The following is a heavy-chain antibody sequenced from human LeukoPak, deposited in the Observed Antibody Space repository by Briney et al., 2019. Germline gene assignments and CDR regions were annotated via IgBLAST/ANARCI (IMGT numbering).Heavy chain of an antibody. Sequence: GGSLRLSCAASGFTVSSNYMSWVRQAPGKGLEWVSVIYSGGSTYYADSVKGRFTISRNNSKNTLYLQMNSLRAEDTAVYYCARDAAYYGSGSYSYWGQGTLVTVSS. CDR2: IYSGGST. J-gene: IGHJ4*02. D-gene: IGHD3-10*01. CDR3: ARDAAYYGSGSYSY. CDR1: GFTVSSNY. V-gene: IGHV3-66*01.